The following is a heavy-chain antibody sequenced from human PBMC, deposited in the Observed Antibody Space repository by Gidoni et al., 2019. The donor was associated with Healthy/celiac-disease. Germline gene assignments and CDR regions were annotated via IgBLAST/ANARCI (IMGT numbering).Heavy chain of an antibody. CDR2: IRSKANSYAT. J-gene: IGHJ4*02. Sequence: EVQLVESGGGLVQPGGSLTLSCAASGFTFMGSAMHWVRQASGKGLEWVGRIRSKANSYATAYAASVKGRFTISRDDSKNTAYLQMNSLKTEDTAVYYCTSVSGSHDYWGQGTLVTVSS. D-gene: IGHD1-26*01. V-gene: IGHV3-73*02. CDR1: GFTFMGSA. CDR3: TSVSGSHDY.